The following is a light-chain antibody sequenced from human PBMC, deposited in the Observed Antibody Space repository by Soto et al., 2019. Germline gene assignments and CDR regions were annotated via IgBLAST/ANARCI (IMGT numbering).Light chain of an antibody. Sequence: EIGLTQSPGTLSLSPWERATLSGGAIQSVSSAYLAWYQQKTGQPPRLLIYAASSRATGIPDRFSVSGSGTDFTLTISRLEPEDFAVYYCQQYGSSLLTFGGGTKVEIK. CDR2: AAS. J-gene: IGKJ4*01. CDR3: QQYGSSLLT. V-gene: IGKV3-20*01. CDR1: QSVSSAY.